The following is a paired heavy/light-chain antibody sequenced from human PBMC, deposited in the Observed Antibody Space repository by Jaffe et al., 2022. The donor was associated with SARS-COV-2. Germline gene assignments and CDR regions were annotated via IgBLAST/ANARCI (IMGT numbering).Heavy chain of an antibody. V-gene: IGHV1-18*01. Sequence: QVQLVQSGGEVKEPGASVKVSCKASGYTFTSYGINWVRQAPGQGLEWMGWISVYNGNTNYAQNFQGRVTMTTDTSTRTAYMELRSLRSDDTAVYYCARGGGCSSTSCYSGLYYYYYMDVWGKGTTVTVSS. J-gene: IGHJ6*03. CDR2: ISVYNGNT. D-gene: IGHD2-2*01. CDR3: ARGGGCSSTSCYSGLYYYYYMDV. CDR1: GYTFTSYG.
Light chain of an antibody. J-gene: IGLJ1*01. CDR1: SSDVGGYDY. Sequence: QSALTQPRSVSGSPGQSVTISCTGTSSDVGGYDYVSWYQQHPGKAPKVMIYDVTKRPSGVPDRFSGSKSGNTASLTISGLQAEDEADYYCCSYAGSYTYNYVFGTGTKVTVL. CDR3: CSYAGSYTYNYV. V-gene: IGLV2-11*01. CDR2: DVT.